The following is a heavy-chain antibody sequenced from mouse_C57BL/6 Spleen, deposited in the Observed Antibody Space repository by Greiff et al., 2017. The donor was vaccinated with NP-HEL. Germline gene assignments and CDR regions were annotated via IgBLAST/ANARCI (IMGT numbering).Heavy chain of an antibody. V-gene: IGHV1-19*01. D-gene: IGHD1-1*01. CDR3: ARTPLYYGSSYDAMDY. Sequence: VQLQQSGPVLVKPGASVKMSCKASGYTFTDYYMNWVKQSHGKSLEWIGVINPYNGGTSYNQKFKGKATLTVDKSSSTAYMELNSLTSEDSAVYYCARTPLYYGSSYDAMDYWGQGTSVTVSS. J-gene: IGHJ4*01. CDR1: GYTFTDYY. CDR2: INPYNGGT.